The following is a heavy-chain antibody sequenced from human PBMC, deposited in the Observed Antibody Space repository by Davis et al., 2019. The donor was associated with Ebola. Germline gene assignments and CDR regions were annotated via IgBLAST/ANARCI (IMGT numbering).Heavy chain of an antibody. V-gene: IGHV1-46*01. CDR2: INPSGGST. J-gene: IGHJ4*01. CDR3: AASAGTVGKFDY. CDR1: GYTFTSYY. D-gene: IGHD1-14*01. Sequence: ASVKVSCKASGYTFTSYYMHWVRQAPGQGLEWMGIINPSGGSTSYAQKFQGRVTMTRDMSTSTSYLDLSNLRSEDTAMYYCAASAGTVGKFDYWGRGTLVTVSS.